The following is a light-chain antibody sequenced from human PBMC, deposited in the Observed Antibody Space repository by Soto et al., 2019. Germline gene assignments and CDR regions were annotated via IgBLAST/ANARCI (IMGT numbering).Light chain of an antibody. CDR2: DES. CDR1: QSISSY. V-gene: IGKV1-33*01. J-gene: IGKJ5*01. Sequence: DIQMTQSPSSLSASVGDRVTITCRASQSISSYLNWYQQKPGKDPKLLIYDESNLETGVPSRFSGSGSGTYFSFTISSLQPEDFATYYCQQYSNLITFGQGTRLEIK. CDR3: QQYSNLIT.